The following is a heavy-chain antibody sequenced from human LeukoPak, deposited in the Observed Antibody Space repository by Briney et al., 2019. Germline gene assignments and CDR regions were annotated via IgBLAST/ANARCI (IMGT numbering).Heavy chain of an antibody. Sequence: SGTLSLTCGVSGGSISGTNWWSWVRQPPGQGLEWIGEISLAGQTNYNPSLNGRVTMSLDKSSNQLSLHLTSVTAADTATYFCSRESGPFCPFGYWGQGTLIIVSS. J-gene: IGHJ4*02. CDR3: SRESGPFCPFGY. CDR2: ISLAGQT. CDR1: GGSISGTNW. D-gene: IGHD1-26*01. V-gene: IGHV4-4*02.